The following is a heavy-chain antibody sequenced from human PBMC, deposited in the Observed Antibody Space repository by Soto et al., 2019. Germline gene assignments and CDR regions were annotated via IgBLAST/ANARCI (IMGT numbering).Heavy chain of an antibody. Sequence: GASVKVSCKASGYTFTSYYMHWVRQAPGQGLEWMGIINPSGGSTSYAQKFQGRVTMTRDTSTSTVYMELSSLRSEDTAVYYCARGSYDFWSGIFGGPHFDYWGQGTLVTVSS. CDR3: ARGSYDFWSGIFGGPHFDY. V-gene: IGHV1-46*03. CDR2: INPSGGST. CDR1: GYTFTSYY. D-gene: IGHD3-3*01. J-gene: IGHJ4*02.